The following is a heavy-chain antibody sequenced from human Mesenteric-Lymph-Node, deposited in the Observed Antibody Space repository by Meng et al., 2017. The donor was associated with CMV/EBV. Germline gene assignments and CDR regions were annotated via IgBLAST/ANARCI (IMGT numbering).Heavy chain of an antibody. CDR1: GVSVTSCAYQ. V-gene: IGHV4-61*08. D-gene: IGHD2/OR15-2a*01. Sequence: QVNVQESGQGLVKPSETLSLPWLVSGVSVTSCAYQWSWIRQSPGKGLEWIGYIYGTGITIYNPSLKSRVTILLETSKNQFSLKLNSVTTADTAVYYCAKSRSSTPGIVDDWGQGTLVTVSS. CDR2: IYGTGIT. CDR3: AKSRSSTPGIVDD. J-gene: IGHJ4*02.